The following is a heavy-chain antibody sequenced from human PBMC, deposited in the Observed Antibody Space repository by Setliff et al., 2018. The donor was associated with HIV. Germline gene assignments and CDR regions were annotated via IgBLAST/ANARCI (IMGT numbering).Heavy chain of an antibody. V-gene: IGHV4-61*09. CDR2: VYVGGTV. CDR3: ARGRTIGVSAVFFDP. CDR1: GGSMSSGSYS. J-gene: IGHJ5*02. Sequence: SETLSLTCTVSGGSMSSGSYSWTWLRQPAGKEPELIGHVYVGGTVIYNPSLASRLTIPIVPSKNQFSLDLRSVTAADTAKYYCARGRTIGVSAVFFDPWGQGTPVTV. D-gene: IGHD3-3*01.